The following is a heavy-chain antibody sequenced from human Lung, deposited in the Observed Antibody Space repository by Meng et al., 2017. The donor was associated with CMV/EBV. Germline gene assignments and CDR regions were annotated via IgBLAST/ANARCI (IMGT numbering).Heavy chain of an antibody. CDR2: ISGSNGNI. CDR1: GFPFRTNS. Sequence: GGSLRLSCAASGFPFRTNSMNWVRQAPGKGLEWVSYISGSNGNIYYADSEKGRFTISRDNTKKSLFLQMNSLRVEDTAVYYCARGPTDYYALDVWGQGNTVTV. CDR3: ARGPTDYYALDV. J-gene: IGHJ6*02. D-gene: IGHD4-11*01. V-gene: IGHV3-48*04.